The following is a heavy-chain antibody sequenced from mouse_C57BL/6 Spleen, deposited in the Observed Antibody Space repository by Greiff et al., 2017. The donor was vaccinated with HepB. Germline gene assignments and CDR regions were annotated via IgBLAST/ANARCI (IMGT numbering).Heavy chain of an antibody. V-gene: IGHV1-82*01. Sequence: VQLKESGPELVKPGASVKISCKASGYAFSSSWMNWVKQRPGKGLEWIGRIYPGDGDTNYNGKFKGKATLTADKSSSTAYMQLSSLTSEDSAVYFCARNDPLHAMDYWGQGTSVTVAS. CDR1: GYAFSSSW. D-gene: IGHD2-3*01. CDR2: IYPGDGDT. J-gene: IGHJ4*01. CDR3: ARNDPLHAMDY.